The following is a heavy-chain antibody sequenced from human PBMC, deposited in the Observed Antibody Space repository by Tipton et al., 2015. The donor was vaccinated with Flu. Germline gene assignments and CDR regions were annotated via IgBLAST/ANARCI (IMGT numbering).Heavy chain of an antibody. CDR3: ARQGAAQYGP. CDR1: GDSVSSTGAA. D-gene: IGHD1-26*01. CDR2: TYYRSQWYS. V-gene: IGHV6-1*01. J-gene: IGHJ5*02. Sequence: GLVKPSQTLSLTCSISGDSVSSTGAALVWIRRSPSRGLECLGRTYYRSQWYSDYAGSVQGRITINADTSKNQFSLQLNSVTPEDTAVYYCARQGAAQYGPWGQGTLVTVSS.